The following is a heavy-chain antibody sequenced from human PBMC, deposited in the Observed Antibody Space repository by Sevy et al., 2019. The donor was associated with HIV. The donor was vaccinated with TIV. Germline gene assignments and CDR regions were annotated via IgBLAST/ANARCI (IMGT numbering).Heavy chain of an antibody. CDR2: IKQDGNEK. D-gene: IGHD6-19*01. J-gene: IGHJ5*02. V-gene: IGHV3-7*01. CDR1: GFTFNKYW. Sequence: GGSLRLSCTASGFTFNKYWMSWLRQAPGKGLEWVANIKQDGNEKYYVDSVKGRFTISRDNAKNSLYLEMNSLRAEDMAVYYCARGISTGWYPNWFDPWGQGTLVTVSS. CDR3: ARGISTGWYPNWFDP.